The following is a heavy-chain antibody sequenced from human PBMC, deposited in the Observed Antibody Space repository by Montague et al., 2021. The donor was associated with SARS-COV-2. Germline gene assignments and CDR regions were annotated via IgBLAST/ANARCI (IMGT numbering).Heavy chain of an antibody. CDR2: INPDGDAT. CDR3: ARSNLHDYADY. Sequence: SLRLSCAASGFTFSTYWMYWIRQVPGKGLAWVSRINPDGDATIYADSVKGRFTISRDNPKNILYLQMNSLRGVDTAVYYCARSNLHDYADYWGRGNLVTVSS. V-gene: IGHV3-74*01. J-gene: IGHJ4*02. CDR1: GFTFSTYW. D-gene: IGHD4/OR15-4a*01.